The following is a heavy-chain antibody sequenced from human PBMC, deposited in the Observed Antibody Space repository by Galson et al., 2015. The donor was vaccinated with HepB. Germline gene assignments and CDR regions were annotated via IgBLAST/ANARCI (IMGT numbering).Heavy chain of an antibody. CDR2: IRYDEYEY. J-gene: IGHJ4*02. CDR1: GFSFSDYW. CDR3: VRDRTYKGGNFFDF. V-gene: IGHV3-7*03. D-gene: IGHD3-10*01. Sequence: SLRLSCAASGFSFSDYWMSWIRQAPGKRPEWVANIRYDEYEYYYADFVKGRFTISRDNARNSVFLQMSSLRRDDTAGYYFVRDRTYKGGNFFDFWGQGALVTVSS.